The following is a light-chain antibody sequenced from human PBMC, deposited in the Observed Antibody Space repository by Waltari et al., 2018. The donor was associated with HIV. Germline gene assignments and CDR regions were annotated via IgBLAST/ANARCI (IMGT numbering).Light chain of an antibody. CDR1: SSDIGGSNY. CDR3: YSYAGSNNWV. CDR2: EVS. V-gene: IGLV2-8*01. Sequence: QSALTHPPSASGSPGPSVTISCTGTSSDIGGSNYVSWYQHPPDKAPKLMMYEVSKRPSGVPDRFSGSKSGNTASLTVAGLQAGDEANYYCYSYAGSNNWVFGGGTKLTVL. J-gene: IGLJ3*02.